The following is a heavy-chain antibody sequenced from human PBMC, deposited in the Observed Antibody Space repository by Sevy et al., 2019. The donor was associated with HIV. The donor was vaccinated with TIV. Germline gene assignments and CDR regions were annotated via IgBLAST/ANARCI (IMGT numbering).Heavy chain of an antibody. CDR2: INQDGSKK. J-gene: IGHJ4*02. V-gene: IGHV3-7*01. Sequence: GGSLRLSCAASGFTFSTYWMTWARQAPGKGLEWVANINQDGSKKNYVDSMKGRFTISRDNAKNSLYVQMNSLRAEDTAVYYCARVGIFEGSESHFRFIDYWGQGILVTVSS. CDR3: ARVGIFEGSESHFRFIDY. CDR1: GFTFSTYW. D-gene: IGHD3-10*01.